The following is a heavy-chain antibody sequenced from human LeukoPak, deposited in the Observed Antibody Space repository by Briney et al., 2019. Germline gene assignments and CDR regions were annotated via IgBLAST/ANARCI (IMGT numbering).Heavy chain of an antibody. CDR2: ISSSGSTI. CDR3: ARGGPYSSGWPDY. J-gene: IGHJ4*02. V-gene: IGHV3-48*03. D-gene: IGHD6-19*01. CDR1: GFTFSSYE. Sequence: PGGSLRLSCAASGFTFSSYEMNWVRQAPGKGLEWVSYISSSGSTIYYADSVKGRFTISRDNAKNSLYLQMNSLRAEDTAVYYCARGGPYSSGWPDYWGQGTLVTVSS.